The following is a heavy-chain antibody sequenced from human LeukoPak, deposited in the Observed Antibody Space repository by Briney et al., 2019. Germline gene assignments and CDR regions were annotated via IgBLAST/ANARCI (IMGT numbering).Heavy chain of an antibody. Sequence: PGGSLRLSCAASGFTFSSYGMHWVRQAPGKGLEWVAVISYDGSNKYYADSVKGRFTISRDNSKNTLYLQMNSLRAEDTAVYYCAKDHYYDSSGPDFDYWGQGTLATVSS. CDR3: AKDHYYDSSGPDFDY. D-gene: IGHD3-22*01. J-gene: IGHJ4*02. CDR2: ISYDGSNK. V-gene: IGHV3-30*18. CDR1: GFTFSSYG.